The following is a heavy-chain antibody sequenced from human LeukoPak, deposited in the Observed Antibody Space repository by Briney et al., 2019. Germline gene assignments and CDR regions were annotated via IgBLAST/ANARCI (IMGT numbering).Heavy chain of an antibody. CDR3: TVRSSI. D-gene: IGHD6-13*01. CDR1: GNTFRNYW. J-gene: IGHJ4*02. CDR2: IKSKDGGETI. Sequence: PGGSLRLSCVASGNTFRNYWMSWIRQAPGKGLEWVARIKSKDGGETIDYNAPVKGRFTISRDDSKNTLYLEMNSLKNEDTAMYYCTVRSSIWSQGTLVTVSS. V-gene: IGHV3-15*01.